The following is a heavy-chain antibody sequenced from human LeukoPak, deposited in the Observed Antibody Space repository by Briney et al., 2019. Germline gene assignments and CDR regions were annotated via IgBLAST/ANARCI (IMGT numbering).Heavy chain of an antibody. J-gene: IGHJ1*01. CDR3: AKDWSPRWLVLRDDSEYFHH. CDR2: ISGSGGST. Sequence: SGGSLRLSCAASGFTFSSYAMSWVRQAPGKGLEWVSAISGSGGSTYYADSVKGRFTISRDNSKNTLYLQMNSLRVEDTAVYTCAKDWSPRWLVLRDDSEYFHHWGQGTLVTVSS. CDR1: GFTFSSYA. D-gene: IGHD6-19*01. V-gene: IGHV3-23*01.